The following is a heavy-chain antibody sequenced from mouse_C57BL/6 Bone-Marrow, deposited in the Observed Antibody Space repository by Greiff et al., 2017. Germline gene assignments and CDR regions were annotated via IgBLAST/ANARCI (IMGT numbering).Heavy chain of an antibody. CDR3: TRRGAYGNFSWFAY. CDR1: GYTFTAYE. Sequence: VQRVESGAELVRPGASVTLSCKASGYTFTAYEMHWVKQTPVHGLEWIGAIVPATGGTAYNQKFKGKAILTADKSYSTAYMELRSLTSEDSAVYYCTRRGAYGNFSWFAYGGRGTVVTVTA. J-gene: IGHJ3*01. CDR2: IVPATGGT. D-gene: IGHD2-1*01. V-gene: IGHV1-15*01.